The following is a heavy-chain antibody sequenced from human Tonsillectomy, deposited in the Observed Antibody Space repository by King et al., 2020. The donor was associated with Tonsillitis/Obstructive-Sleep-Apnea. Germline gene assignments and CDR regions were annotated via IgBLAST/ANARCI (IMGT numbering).Heavy chain of an antibody. CDR1: GFPFSSYG. J-gene: IGHJ6*02. Sequence: VQLVESGGGVVQPGRSLRLSCAASGFPFSSYGFHWVRQAPGKGLEWVALIWYDGINKYYADSVKGRFTISRDNSKNTLYLHMSSLRADDTAVYYCARDVGYCSSTSCWWGGMDVWGQGTTVTVSS. CDR3: ARDVGYCSSTSCWWGGMDV. V-gene: IGHV3-33*01. CDR2: IWYDGINK. D-gene: IGHD2-2*01.